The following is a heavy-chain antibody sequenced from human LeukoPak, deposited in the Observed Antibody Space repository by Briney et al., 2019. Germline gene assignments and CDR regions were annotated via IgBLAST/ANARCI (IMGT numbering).Heavy chain of an antibody. V-gene: IGHV1-46*01. CDR2: IYPRDGST. Sequence: ASVKVSCKASGYTFTSNYIHWVRQAPGQGLEWMGMIYPRDGSTSYAQKFQGRVTVTRDTSTSTVHMELSGLRAEDTAVYYCARDFNPKELTSLIAGAFDIWGQGTMVTVSS. D-gene: IGHD3-10*01. CDR3: ARDFNPKELTSLIAGAFDI. CDR1: GYTFTSNY. J-gene: IGHJ3*02.